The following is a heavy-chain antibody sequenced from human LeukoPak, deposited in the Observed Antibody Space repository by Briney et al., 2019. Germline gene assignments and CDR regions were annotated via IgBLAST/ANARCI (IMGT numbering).Heavy chain of an antibody. CDR3: ARVGSTSWYLDY. V-gene: IGHV3-7*01. CDR2: IRQDGSDN. CDR1: GFAFSHYW. J-gene: IGHJ4*02. D-gene: IGHD2-2*01. Sequence: GGSLRLSCAASGFAFSHYWMSWVRQAPGKGLEWLANIRQDGSDNYYADSVKGRFTFSRDNARNSLYLQMNSLRADDTAVYYCARVGSTSWYLDYWGQGTLVTVSS.